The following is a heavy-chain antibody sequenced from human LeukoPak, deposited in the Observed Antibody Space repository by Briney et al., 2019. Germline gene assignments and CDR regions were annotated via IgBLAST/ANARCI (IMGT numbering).Heavy chain of an antibody. CDR2: ISAYNGNT. V-gene: IGHV1-18*01. CDR3: ARDVSVDTAMVKDY. CDR1: GYTFTSYG. D-gene: IGHD5-18*01. Sequence: GASVKVSCKASGYTFTSYGISWVRQAPGQGLEWMGWISAYNGNTNYAQKLQGRVTMTTDTSTSTAYMELRSLRSDDTAVYYCARDVSVDTAMVKDYWGQGTLVTVSS. J-gene: IGHJ4*02.